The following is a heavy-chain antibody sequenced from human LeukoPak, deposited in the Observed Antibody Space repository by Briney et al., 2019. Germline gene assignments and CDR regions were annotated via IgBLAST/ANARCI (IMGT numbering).Heavy chain of an antibody. CDR3: AKGFVSSWYTMDP. Sequence: GGSLRLSCAAPGFTFSSYAMSWVRQAPGKGLEWVSAISGSGGSTYYADSVKGRFTTSRDNSKNTLYLQMNSLRAEDTAVYYCAKGFVSSWYTMDPWGQGTLVTVSS. V-gene: IGHV3-23*01. D-gene: IGHD6-13*01. CDR1: GFTFSSYA. CDR2: ISGSGGST. J-gene: IGHJ5*02.